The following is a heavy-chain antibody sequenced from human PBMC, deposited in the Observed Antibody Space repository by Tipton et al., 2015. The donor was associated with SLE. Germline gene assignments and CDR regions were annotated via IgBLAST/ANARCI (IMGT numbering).Heavy chain of an antibody. D-gene: IGHD6-19*01. CDR1: GGSFSGYY. V-gene: IGHV4-34*01. Sequence: LRLSCAVYGGSFSGYYWSWIRQPPGKGLEWFGEINHSGSTNYNPSLKSRVTISVDTSKNQFSLKLSSVTAADTAVYYCARLPYLWQWLVRAFDIWGQGTMVTVSS. CDR3: ARLPYLWQWLVRAFDI. J-gene: IGHJ3*02. CDR2: INHSGST.